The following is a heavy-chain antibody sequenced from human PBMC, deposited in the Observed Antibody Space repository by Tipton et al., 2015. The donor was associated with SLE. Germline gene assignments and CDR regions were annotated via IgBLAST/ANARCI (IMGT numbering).Heavy chain of an antibody. Sequence: QLVQSGGAVVQPGGSLRLSCTASGFTFDDYAMHWVRQVPGKGLEWVSLISGHGATYYADSVEGRFTISRDNSKNSLYLQMNSLRTEDTALYYCTKDMGFWGVYEGLFGYWGQGTLVTVSS. D-gene: IGHD3-16*01. CDR1: GFTFDDYA. J-gene: IGHJ4*02. CDR2: ISGHGAT. CDR3: TKDMGFWGVYEGLFGY. V-gene: IGHV3-43*02.